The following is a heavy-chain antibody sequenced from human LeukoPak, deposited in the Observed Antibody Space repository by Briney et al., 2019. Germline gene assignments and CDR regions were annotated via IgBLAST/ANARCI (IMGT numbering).Heavy chain of an antibody. J-gene: IGHJ6*03. D-gene: IGHD6-19*01. CDR2: ISYDGSNK. Sequence: PGGSLRLSCAASGFTFSSYGMHWVRQAPGKGLEWVAVISYDGSNKYYADSVKGRFTISRDNSKNTLYLQMNSLRAEDTAVYYCAKVGIAVAGTLYYYYMDVWGKGTTVTVSS. CDR1: GFTFSSYG. CDR3: AKVGIAVAGTLYYYYMDV. V-gene: IGHV3-30*18.